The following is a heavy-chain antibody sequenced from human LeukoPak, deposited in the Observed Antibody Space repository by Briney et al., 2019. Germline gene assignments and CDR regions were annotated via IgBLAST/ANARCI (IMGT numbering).Heavy chain of an antibody. D-gene: IGHD3-9*01. CDR3: TSRLYYDILTGEPLDAFDI. CDR2: IRSKANSYAT. CDR1: GFTFSGSA. J-gene: IGHJ3*02. Sequence: GGSLKLSCAASGFTFSGSAMHWVRQASGKGLEWVGRIRSKANSYATAYAASVKGRFTISRDDTKNTAYLQMNSLKTEDTAVYYCTSRLYYDILTGEPLDAFDIWGQGTMVTVSS. V-gene: IGHV3-73*01.